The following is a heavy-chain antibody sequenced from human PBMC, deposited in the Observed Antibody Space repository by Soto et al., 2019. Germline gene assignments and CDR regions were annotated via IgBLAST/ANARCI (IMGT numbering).Heavy chain of an antibody. D-gene: IGHD3-3*01. CDR2: ISSSSSYI. CDR1: GFTFSSYS. V-gene: IGHV3-21*01. Sequence: PGGSLRLSCAASGFTFSSYSMNWVRQAPGKGLEWVSSISSSSSYIYYADSVKGRFTISRDNAKNSLYLQMNSLRAEDTAVYYCARDVDFWSGLDYYYYYMDVWGKGTTVTVSS. CDR3: ARDVDFWSGLDYYYYYMDV. J-gene: IGHJ6*03.